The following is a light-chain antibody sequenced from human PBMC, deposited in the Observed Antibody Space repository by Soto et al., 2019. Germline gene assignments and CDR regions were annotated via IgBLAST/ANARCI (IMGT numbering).Light chain of an antibody. CDR3: QQYGSSGT. Sequence: IVLTQSPGTLSLSPGERATLSFMASQSVSNNYLAWYQQKPGQAPRLLIYGASNRATGIPDRFSGSGSGTDFTLTISRLEPEDLAVYYCQQYGSSGTFGQGTKVDIK. V-gene: IGKV3-20*01. J-gene: IGKJ1*01. CDR1: QSVSNNY. CDR2: GAS.